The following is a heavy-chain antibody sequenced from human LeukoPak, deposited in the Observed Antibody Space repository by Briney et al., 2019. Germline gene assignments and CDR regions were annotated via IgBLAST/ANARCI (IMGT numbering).Heavy chain of an antibody. Sequence: GGSLRLSCAASGFTFSSYSMNWVRRAPGKGLEWVSSISSSSSYIYYADSVKGRFTISRDNAKNSLYLQMNSLRAEDTAVYYCARGHRGYYDSSGEFDYWGQGTLVTVSS. CDR2: ISSSSSYI. CDR3: ARGHRGYYDSSGEFDY. CDR1: GFTFSSYS. J-gene: IGHJ4*02. V-gene: IGHV3-21*01. D-gene: IGHD3-22*01.